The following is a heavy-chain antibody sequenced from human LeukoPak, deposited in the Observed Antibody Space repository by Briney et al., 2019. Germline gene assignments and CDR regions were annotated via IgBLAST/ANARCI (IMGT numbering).Heavy chain of an antibody. D-gene: IGHD2-2*01. Sequence: SVKVSCKASGGTFSINAITWVRQAPGQGLEWMGGIIPMSETPKYTQKFQSRVTITTDESTNTAYMELSSLRSEDTAVYYCARDKNSGECVSNSCYGVWPLDIWGQGTMVTVSS. CDR3: ARDKNSGECVSNSCYGVWPLDI. CDR2: IIPMSETP. J-gene: IGHJ3*02. V-gene: IGHV1-69*05. CDR1: GGTFSINA.